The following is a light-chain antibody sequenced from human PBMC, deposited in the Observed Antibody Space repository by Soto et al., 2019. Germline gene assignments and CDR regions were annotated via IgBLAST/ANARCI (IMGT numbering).Light chain of an antibody. CDR2: DAS. V-gene: IGKV1-5*01. Sequence: GDRVTITCRASKNISTWVAWYQQKPGKAPKLLIYDASSLESGVPSRVSGSGSGTEFTLTISSLQPDDFATYYCQQYNTFWTFGPGTKVDIK. CDR1: KNISTW. CDR3: QQYNTFWT. J-gene: IGKJ1*01.